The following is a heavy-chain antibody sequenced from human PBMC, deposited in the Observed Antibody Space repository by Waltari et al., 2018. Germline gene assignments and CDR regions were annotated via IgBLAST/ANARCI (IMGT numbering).Heavy chain of an antibody. CDR2: SGSKAYGGTT. V-gene: IGHV3-49*03. CDR1: GFTFGDYA. J-gene: IGHJ5*02. CDR3: TRAIFSYGLVDWFDP. D-gene: IGHD5-18*01. Sequence: EVQLVESGGGLVQPGRSLRLSCTASGFTFGDYAMRGLRQAPRTGLVWVGFSGSKAYGGTTEYAASVKGRFTISRDDSKSIAYLQMNSLKTEDTAVYYCTRAIFSYGLVDWFDPWGQGTLVTVSS.